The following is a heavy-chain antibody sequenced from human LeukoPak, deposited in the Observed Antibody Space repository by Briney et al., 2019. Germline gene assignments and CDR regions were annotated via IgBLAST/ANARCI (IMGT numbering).Heavy chain of an antibody. CDR2: ISYDGSNK. CDR3: AKDAIDYGHSRPFDH. J-gene: IGHJ4*02. V-gene: IGHV3-30*18. CDR1: GFTFSSYG. Sequence: GRSLRLSCAASGFTFSSYGMHWVRQAPGKGLEWVAVISYDGSNKYYADSVKGRFTISRDNSKNTLYLQMNSLRAEDTAVHYCAKDAIDYGHSRPFDHWGQGTLLTVP. D-gene: IGHD4-17*01.